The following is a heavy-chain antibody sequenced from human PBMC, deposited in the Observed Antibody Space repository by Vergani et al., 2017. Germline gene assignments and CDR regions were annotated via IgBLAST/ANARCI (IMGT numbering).Heavy chain of an antibody. D-gene: IGHD2-15*01. CDR3: ARGVAAPTSDFDY. CDR1: GGTFSSYA. J-gene: IGHJ4*02. V-gene: IGHV1-69*04. Sequence: QVQLVQSGAEVKKPGSSVKVSCKASGGTFSSYAISWVRQAPGQGLEWMGRIIPILGIANYAQKFQGRVTITADKSTSTAYMELSSLRSADTAVYYCARGVAAPTSDFDYWGQGTLVTVSS. CDR2: IIPILGIA.